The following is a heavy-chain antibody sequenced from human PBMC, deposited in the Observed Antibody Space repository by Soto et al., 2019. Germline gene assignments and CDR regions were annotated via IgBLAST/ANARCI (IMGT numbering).Heavy chain of an antibody. V-gene: IGHV4-31*03. J-gene: IGHJ2*01. CDR2: IYNSEST. D-gene: IGHD3-16*01. CDR3: ARDLDEDGGSYWYFYL. CDR1: GGSISSGDYY. Sequence: QVQLQESGPGLLKPSQTLSLTCTVSGGSISSGDYYWSWIRQHPGKVLEWIGYIYNSESTYYNPSLKSRVTISVDTSKNQLSLRLSSVTAAYTAVYYCARDLDEDGGSYWYFYLWGRVTLVTVSS.